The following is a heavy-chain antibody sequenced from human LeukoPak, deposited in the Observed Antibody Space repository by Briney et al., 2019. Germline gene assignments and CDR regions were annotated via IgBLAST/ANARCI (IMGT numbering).Heavy chain of an antibody. Sequence: PSETLSLTCTVSGGSISSYCWSWIRQPPGKGLEWIGYIYYSGSTNYNPSLKSRVTISVDTSKNQFSLKLSSVTAADTAVYYCARGLLTYGPFDYWGQGTLVTVSS. CDR1: GGSISSYC. CDR2: IYYSGST. D-gene: IGHD3-10*01. V-gene: IGHV4-59*08. J-gene: IGHJ4*02. CDR3: ARGLLTYGPFDY.